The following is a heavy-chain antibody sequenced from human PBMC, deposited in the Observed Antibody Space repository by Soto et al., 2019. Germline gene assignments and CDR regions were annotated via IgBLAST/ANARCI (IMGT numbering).Heavy chain of an antibody. Sequence: EVQLVQSGAEVKKPGESLKISCKGSGYSFTSYWIGWVRQMPGKGLEWMGIIYPGDSDTRYSPSFQGQVTISADKSISTAYLQWSSLKASDTAMYYCARLDLNDVKAFHYYFAYWGQGTLVTVSS. D-gene: IGHD1-1*01. CDR3: ARLDLNDVKAFHYYFAY. CDR1: GYSFTSYW. CDR2: IYPGDSDT. J-gene: IGHJ4*02. V-gene: IGHV5-51*03.